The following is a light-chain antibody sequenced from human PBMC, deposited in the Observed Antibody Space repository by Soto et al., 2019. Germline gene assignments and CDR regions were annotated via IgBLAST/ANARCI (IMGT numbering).Light chain of an antibody. CDR1: SSNIGSNA. Sequence: QSVLTQPPSASGTPGQRVSISCSGSSSNIGSNAVHWYQQFPGTAPRLLIYRNNQRPSGVPDRFSGSKSGTSASLTISGLQAEDEADYYCSSYSTTSTPHVLFGGGTKLTVL. J-gene: IGLJ2*01. CDR3: SSYSTTSTPHVL. V-gene: IGLV1-44*01. CDR2: RNN.